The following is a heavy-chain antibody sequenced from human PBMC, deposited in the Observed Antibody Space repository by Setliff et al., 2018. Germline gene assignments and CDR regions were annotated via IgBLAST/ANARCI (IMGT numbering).Heavy chain of an antibody. J-gene: IGHJ3*02. CDR2: INAGNGNT. Sequence: ASVTVSCKASGYIFTYYAIHWVRQAPGQRLEWMGWINAGNGNTKYSQKFQGRVTITSDTSISTAYMELGRLRSDDTAVYFCARDGGGDSDAFDIWGQGTMVTVSS. V-gene: IGHV1-3*01. CDR3: ARDGGGDSDAFDI. D-gene: IGHD3-16*01. CDR1: GYIFTYYA.